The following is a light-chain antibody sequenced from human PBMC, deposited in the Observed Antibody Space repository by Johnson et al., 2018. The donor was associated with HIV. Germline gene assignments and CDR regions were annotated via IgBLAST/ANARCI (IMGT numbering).Light chain of an antibody. Sequence: QSALTQPPSVSAAPGQKVTISCSGSSSNIGNNYVSWSQQIPGTAPKLLIYDNNRRPSGIPERFSGSKSGTSATLGSAGLQPGDGAVYYGGTWDSSLRTVFFGTGTKVTVL. CDR3: GTWDSSLRTVF. CDR1: SSNIGNNY. CDR2: DNN. V-gene: IGLV1-51*01. J-gene: IGLJ1*01.